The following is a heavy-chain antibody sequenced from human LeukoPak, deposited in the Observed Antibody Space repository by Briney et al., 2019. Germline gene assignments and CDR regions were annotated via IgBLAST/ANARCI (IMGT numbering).Heavy chain of an antibody. Sequence: SETLSLTCTVSGGSISSSSYYWGWIHQPPGKGLEWIGSIYYRGTTYYNPSLKSRVTISVDRSKNQFSLELSSVTAADTAVYYCARLPYNWSFDPWGQGTLVTVSS. V-gene: IGHV4-39*01. CDR3: ARLPYNWSFDP. CDR1: GGSISSSSYY. CDR2: IYYRGTT. J-gene: IGHJ5*02. D-gene: IGHD1-20*01.